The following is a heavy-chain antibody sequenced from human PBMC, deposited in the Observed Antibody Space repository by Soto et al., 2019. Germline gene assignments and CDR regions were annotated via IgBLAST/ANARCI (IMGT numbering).Heavy chain of an antibody. CDR1: GGSITSSYF. Sequence: QLQLQESGPGLVKPSETLSLTCTVSGGSITSSYFWGWVRQSPGKGLEWIASIDYSGNTYHNPSLRSRVAMSIDTSNNQFSLRLMSVTPADTAVYYCDTWGRSTFSDNWGQGTLVTVSS. D-gene: IGHD3-16*01. J-gene: IGHJ4*02. CDR2: IDYSGNT. V-gene: IGHV4-39*01. CDR3: DTWGRSTFSDN.